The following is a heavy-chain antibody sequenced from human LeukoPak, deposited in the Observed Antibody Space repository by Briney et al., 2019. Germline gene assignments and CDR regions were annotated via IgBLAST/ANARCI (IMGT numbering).Heavy chain of an antibody. D-gene: IGHD3-10*01. CDR1: GFTFSSYR. J-gene: IGHJ4*02. V-gene: IGHV3-7*01. CDR2: IKQDGSEK. Sequence: GGSLRLSCAASGFTFSSYRMSWVRQAPGKGLEWVANIKQDGSEKFYVDSVEGRFTISRDNAKNSLYLQMNSLRAEDTAVYYCARESYYGSGILYFFDYWGQGTLVTVSS. CDR3: ARESYYGSGILYFFDY.